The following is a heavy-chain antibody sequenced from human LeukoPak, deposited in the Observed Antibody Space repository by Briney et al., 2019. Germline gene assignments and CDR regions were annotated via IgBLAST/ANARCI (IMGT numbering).Heavy chain of an antibody. J-gene: IGHJ3*02. CDR3: AKDRGSSGYYRGDAFDI. D-gene: IGHD3-22*01. Sequence: PGGSLRLSCAASGFTFSSYSMNWVRQAPGKGLEWVSSISSSSSYIYYADSVKGRFTISRDNAKNSLYLQMNSLRAEDTAVYYCAKDRGSSGYYRGDAFDIWGQGTMVTVSS. CDR2: ISSSSSYI. V-gene: IGHV3-21*04. CDR1: GFTFSSYS.